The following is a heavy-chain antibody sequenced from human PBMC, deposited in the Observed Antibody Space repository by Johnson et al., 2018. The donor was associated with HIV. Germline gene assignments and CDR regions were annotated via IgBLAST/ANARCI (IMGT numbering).Heavy chain of an antibody. D-gene: IGHD6-13*01. V-gene: IGHV3-9*01. Sequence: VQLVESGGGLVQPGGSLRRSCAASGFTFDDYAMHWVRQAPGKGLEWVSGISWNSGSIGYADSVKGRFTISRDNAKNSLYLQMNSLRAEDTALYYCAKFRLAAAGVRDAFDIWGQGTMVTVSS. CDR3: AKFRLAAAGVRDAFDI. J-gene: IGHJ3*02. CDR2: ISWNSGSI. CDR1: GFTFDDYA.